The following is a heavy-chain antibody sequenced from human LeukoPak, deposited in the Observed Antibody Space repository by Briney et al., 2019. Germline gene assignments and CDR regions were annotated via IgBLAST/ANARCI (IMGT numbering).Heavy chain of an antibody. D-gene: IGHD3-22*01. Sequence: APVKVSCKASGGTFSSYAISWVRQAPGQGLEWMGRIIPILGIANYAQKFQGRVTITADKSTSTAYMELSSLRSEDTAVYYCARDSYDSSGYYYEDWGQGTLVTVSS. J-gene: IGHJ4*02. CDR1: GGTFSSYA. CDR2: IIPILGIA. CDR3: ARDSYDSSGYYYED. V-gene: IGHV1-69*04.